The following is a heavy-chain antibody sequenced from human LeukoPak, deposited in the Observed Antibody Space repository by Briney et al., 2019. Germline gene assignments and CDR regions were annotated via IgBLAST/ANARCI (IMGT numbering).Heavy chain of an antibody. CDR2: IYYSGST. CDR3: ARSDSSGYYYVSSAFDI. V-gene: IGHV4-59*01. D-gene: IGHD3-22*01. Sequence: SETLSLTCTVSGGSISSYYWSWVRQPPGKGLEWIGYIYYSGSTNYNPSLKSRVTISVDTSKNQFSLKLSSVTAADTAVYYCARSDSSGYYYVSSAFDIWGQGTMVTVSS. J-gene: IGHJ3*02. CDR1: GGSISSYY.